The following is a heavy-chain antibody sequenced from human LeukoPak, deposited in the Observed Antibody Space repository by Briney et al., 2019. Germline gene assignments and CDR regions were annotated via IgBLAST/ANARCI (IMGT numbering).Heavy chain of an antibody. D-gene: IGHD4-17*01. V-gene: IGHV3-30*02. CDR2: IRYDGSNK. J-gene: IGHJ4*02. CDR3: ARDLGYGDYVFDY. CDR1: GFTFSSYG. Sequence: GGSLRLSCAASGFTFSSYGMHWVRQAPGKGLEWVAFIRYDGSNKYYADSVKGRFTISRDNAKNTLYLQMNSLRAEDTAVYYCARDLGYGDYVFDYWGQGTLVTVSS.